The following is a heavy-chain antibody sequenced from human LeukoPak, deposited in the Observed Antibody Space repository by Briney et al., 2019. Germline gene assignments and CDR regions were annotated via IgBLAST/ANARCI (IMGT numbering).Heavy chain of an antibody. Sequence: SETLSLTCTVSGGSISSSIYYWGWIRQSPGKGLEWIGSIYYSGSTYYNPSLKSRVTLSVDTSKNQYSLKLSSVTAADTAVYYCAIIMAVAGNSYWGQGTLVTVSS. CDR3: AIIMAVAGNSY. J-gene: IGHJ4*02. CDR2: IYYSGST. V-gene: IGHV4-39*01. CDR1: GGSISSSIYY. D-gene: IGHD6-19*01.